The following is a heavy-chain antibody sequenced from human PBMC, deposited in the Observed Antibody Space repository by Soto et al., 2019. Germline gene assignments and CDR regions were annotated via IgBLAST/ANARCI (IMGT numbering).Heavy chain of an antibody. J-gene: IGHJ4*02. V-gene: IGHV1-8*01. CDR2: MNPNSGNT. CDR3: ARWDYGVYARFDY. Sequence: QVQLVQSGTEVKKPGASVKVSCKASGYTFTSHDINWVRQATGQGLEWMGWMNPNSGNTGYAQKFQGRVTMTRNSSISTAYMELSSLRSEDTAVYYCARWDYGVYARFDYWGQGTLVTVSS. D-gene: IGHD4-17*01. CDR1: GYTFTSHD.